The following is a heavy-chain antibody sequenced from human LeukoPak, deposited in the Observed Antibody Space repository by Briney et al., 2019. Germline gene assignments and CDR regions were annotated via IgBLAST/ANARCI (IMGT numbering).Heavy chain of an antibody. J-gene: IGHJ3*02. CDR3: ARRPRQQLTSRGSAFDI. CDR2: IYYSGST. CDR1: GGSISSYY. V-gene: IGHV4-59*08. D-gene: IGHD6-13*01. Sequence: PSETLSLTCTVSGGSISSYYWSWIRQPPGKGLEWIGYIYYSGSTNYNPSLKSRVTISVDTSKNQFSLKLSSVTAADTAVYYCARRPRQQLTSRGSAFDIWGQGTMVTVSS.